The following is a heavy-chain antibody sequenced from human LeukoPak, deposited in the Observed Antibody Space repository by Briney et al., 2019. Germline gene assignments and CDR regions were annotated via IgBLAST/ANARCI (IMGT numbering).Heavy chain of an antibody. CDR3: AREELVAAAGETPFDY. V-gene: IGHV7-4-1*02. J-gene: IGHJ4*02. CDR1: GYTFTSYA. Sequence: ASVKVSCTASGYTFTSYAMNWVRQAPGQGLEWMGWINTNTGNPTYAQGFTGRFVFSLDTSVSTAYLQISSLKAEDTAVYYCAREELVAAAGETPFDYWGQETLVTVSS. D-gene: IGHD6-13*01. CDR2: INTNTGNP.